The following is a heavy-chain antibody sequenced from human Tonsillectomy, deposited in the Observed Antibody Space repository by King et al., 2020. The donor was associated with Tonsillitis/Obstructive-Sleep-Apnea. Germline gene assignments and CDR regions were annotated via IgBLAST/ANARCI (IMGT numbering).Heavy chain of an antibody. J-gene: IGHJ3*02. CDR3: ARVGYDFWSGYTDEGAFDI. CDR2: TYYIGST. D-gene: IGHD3-3*01. CDR1: GGSMDNYY. V-gene: IGHV4-59*01. Sequence: VQLQESGPGLVKPSETLSLTCTVSGGSMDNYYWSWLRQPPGKGLEWIGYTYYIGSTNYNPSLESRLTISVDTSKNQFSLKLNSVTAADTAVYYCARVGYDFWSGYTDEGAFDIWGQGTMVTVSS.